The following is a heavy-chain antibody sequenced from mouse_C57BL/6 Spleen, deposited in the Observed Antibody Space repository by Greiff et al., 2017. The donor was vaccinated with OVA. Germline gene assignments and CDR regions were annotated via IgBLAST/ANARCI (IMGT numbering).Heavy chain of an antibody. CDR1: GYTFTSYW. CDR2: INPSNGGT. V-gene: IGHV1-53*01. CDR3: ARETAQATAWFAY. D-gene: IGHD3-2*02. J-gene: IGHJ3*01. Sequence: VKLQQPGTELVKPGASVKLSCKASGYTFTSYWMHWVKQRPGQGLEWIGNINPSNGGTNYNEKFKSKATLTVDKSSSTAYMQLSSLTSEDSAVYYCARETAQATAWFAYWGQGTLVTVSA.